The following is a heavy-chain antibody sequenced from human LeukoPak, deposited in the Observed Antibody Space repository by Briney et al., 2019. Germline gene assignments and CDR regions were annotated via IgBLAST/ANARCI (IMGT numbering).Heavy chain of an antibody. CDR2: IYYSGST. D-gene: IGHD6-19*01. V-gene: IGHV4-59*05. Sequence: SETLSLTCTVSGGSISSYYWSWIRQPPGKGLEWIGSIYYSGSTYYNPSLKSRVTISVDTSKNQFSLKLSSVTAADTAVYYCARLIAVAGTPLDYWGQGTLVTVSS. CDR3: ARLIAVAGTPLDY. CDR1: GGSISSYY. J-gene: IGHJ4*02.